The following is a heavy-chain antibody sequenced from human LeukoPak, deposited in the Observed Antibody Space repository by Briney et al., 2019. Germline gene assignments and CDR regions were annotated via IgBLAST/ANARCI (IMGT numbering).Heavy chain of an antibody. D-gene: IGHD1-26*01. Sequence: GGSLRLSCAAAGFTFSTYAMSWVRQAPGKGLEWVSAISGSGSGGSTYYADSVKGRFTISRDNSKNTLYLQMNSLRAEDTAVYYCAKDPTVGPTNYFDYWGQGTLVTVSS. V-gene: IGHV3-23*01. J-gene: IGHJ4*02. CDR3: AKDPTVGPTNYFDY. CDR2: ISGSGSGGST. CDR1: GFTFSTYA.